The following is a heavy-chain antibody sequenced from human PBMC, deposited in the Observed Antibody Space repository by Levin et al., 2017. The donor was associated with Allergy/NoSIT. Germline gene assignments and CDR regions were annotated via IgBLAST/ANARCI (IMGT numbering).Heavy chain of an antibody. CDR2: ISYHGSNK. J-gene: IGHJ6*03. Sequence: GESLKISCAASGFTFNTYAMHWVRQAPGKGLEWVAVISYHGSNKYYADSVKGRFSVSRDNSKNTLYLQMNSLGADDSAVYYCAKDLGVYGSGSYNYMDVWGKGTTVTVSS. V-gene: IGHV3-30*18. CDR3: AKDLGVYGSGSYNYMDV. D-gene: IGHD3-10*01. CDR1: GFTFNTYA.